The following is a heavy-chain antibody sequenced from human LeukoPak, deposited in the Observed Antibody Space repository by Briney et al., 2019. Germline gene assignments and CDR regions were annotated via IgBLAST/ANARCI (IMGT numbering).Heavy chain of an antibody. CDR1: GFTFDDCA. J-gene: IGHJ6*03. CDR3: AKALSGSWDYYYMDV. V-gene: IGHV3-9*01. Sequence: SGGSLRLSCAASGFTFDDCAMHWVRQAPGKGLEWVSGISWNSGSIGYADSVKGRFTISRDNAKNSLYLQMNSLRAEDTALYYCAKALSGSWDYYYMDVWGKGTTVTVSS. D-gene: IGHD1-26*01. CDR2: ISWNSGSI.